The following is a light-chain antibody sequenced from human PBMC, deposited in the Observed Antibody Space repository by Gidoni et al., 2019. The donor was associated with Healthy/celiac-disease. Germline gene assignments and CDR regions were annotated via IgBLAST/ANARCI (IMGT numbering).Light chain of an antibody. CDR2: DAS. CDR1: QSVSSY. V-gene: IGKV3-11*01. J-gene: IGKJ2*01. Sequence: DIVLKQSPATLSLSPGERATLSCRASQSVSSYLAWYQQKPGQAARLLIYDASNRATGSAARFSGSGSGTDFTLTISSREPEDFAVYYCQQRSNWPPYTFGQGTKLEIK. CDR3: QQRSNWPPYT.